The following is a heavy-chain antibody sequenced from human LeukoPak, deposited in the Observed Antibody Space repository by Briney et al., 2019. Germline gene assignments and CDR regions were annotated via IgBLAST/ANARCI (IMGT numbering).Heavy chain of an antibody. J-gene: IGHJ5*02. CDR2: IIPIFGTA. CDR3: AREKNWFDP. CDR1: GGTFSNYA. Sequence: GASVTVSFKSSGGTFSNYAISWVRQPPGQGLEWMGGIIPIFGTANYAQKFQGRVMITADESTSTAYMELSSLRSEDTAVYYCAREKNWFDPWGEGTLLSVS. V-gene: IGHV1-69*13.